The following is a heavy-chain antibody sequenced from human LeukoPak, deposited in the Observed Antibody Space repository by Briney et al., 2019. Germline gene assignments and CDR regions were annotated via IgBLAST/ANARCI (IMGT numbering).Heavy chain of an antibody. J-gene: IGHJ5*02. CDR3: ARVWIYCSSTSCYTDWFDP. CDR1: GYSISSGYY. Sequence: PSETLSLTCTVSGYSISSGYYWGWIRQPPGKGLEGIGSIYHSGSTYYNPSLKSRVTISVDTSKNQFSLKLSSVTAADTAVYYCARVWIYCSSTSCYTDWFDPWGQGTLVTVSS. CDR2: IYHSGST. V-gene: IGHV4-38-2*02. D-gene: IGHD2-2*02.